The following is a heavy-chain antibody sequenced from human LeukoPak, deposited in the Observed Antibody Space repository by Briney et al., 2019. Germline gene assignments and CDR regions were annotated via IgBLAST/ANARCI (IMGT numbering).Heavy chain of an antibody. D-gene: IGHD3-22*01. J-gene: IGHJ1*01. CDR3: ARAPSEIGGYYPEYFRH. CDR1: GFTFSSYA. V-gene: IGHV3-74*01. CDR2: IKSGGGT. Sequence: PGGSLRLSCAGSGFTFSSYAMSWVRQAPGQGLEWVSRIKSGGGTNYADSVKGRFTISRDNAKKTVSLQMNSLRPEDTGVYYCARAPSEIGGYYPEYFRHWGQGTLVTVSS.